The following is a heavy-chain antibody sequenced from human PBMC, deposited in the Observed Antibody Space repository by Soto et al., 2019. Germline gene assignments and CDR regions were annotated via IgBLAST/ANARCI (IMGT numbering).Heavy chain of an antibody. J-gene: IGHJ4*02. V-gene: IGHV1-3*01. CDR3: AGAWGIDGGYNYFDY. CDR2: INAGNGNT. D-gene: IGHD4-17*01. CDR1: GYTFTSYP. Sequence: QVQLVQSGAEVKKPGASVKVSCKASGYTFTSYPMHWVRQAPGHRLEWKGWINAGNGNTKYSQKFQRRASVYRDTSANTVYRELSRLTSEDTAVYYCAGAWGIDGGYNYFDYWGQGTPVTVSS.